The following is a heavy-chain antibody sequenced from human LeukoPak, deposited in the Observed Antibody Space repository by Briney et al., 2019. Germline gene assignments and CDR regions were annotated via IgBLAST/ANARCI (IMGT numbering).Heavy chain of an antibody. CDR2: VRSKAYGATT. D-gene: IGHD3-22*01. V-gene: IGHV3-49*03. CDR3: SRPYDSSGYYYYFDY. J-gene: IGHJ4*02. CDR1: GFTFGDYA. Sequence: GRSPRLSCTASGFTFGDYAMSWFRQAPGKGLEWVSFVRSKAYGATTEYAASVNGRFTISRDDSKSIVYLQMNSPRTEDTAVYYCSRPYDSSGYYYYFDYWGQGTLVTVSS.